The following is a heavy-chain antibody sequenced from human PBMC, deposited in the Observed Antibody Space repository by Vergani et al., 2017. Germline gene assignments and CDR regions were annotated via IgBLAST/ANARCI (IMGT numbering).Heavy chain of an antibody. CDR1: GFTFSSYS. CDR2: ISSSSSYI. CDR3: ARDRDILTGYHPLDY. J-gene: IGHJ4*02. Sequence: VQLEESGGGVVQPGRSLRLSCAASGFTFSSYSMNWVRQAPGKGLEWVSSISSSSSYIYYADSVKGRFTISRDNAKNSLYLQMNSLRAEDTAVYYCARDRDILTGYHPLDYWGQGTLVTVSS. D-gene: IGHD3-9*01. V-gene: IGHV3-21*01.